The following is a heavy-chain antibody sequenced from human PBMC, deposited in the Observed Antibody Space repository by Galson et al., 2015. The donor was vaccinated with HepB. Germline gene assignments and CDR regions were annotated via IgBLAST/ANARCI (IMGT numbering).Heavy chain of an antibody. J-gene: IGHJ3*02. D-gene: IGHD1-1*01. Sequence: SLRLSCAASGFTFSSYSMNWVRQAPGKGLEWVSYISSSSSTIYYADSVKGRFTISRDNAKNSLYLQMNSLRAEDTAVYYCASLDWNGPLAVNDAFDIWGQGTMVTVSS. V-gene: IGHV3-48*01. CDR3: ASLDWNGPLAVNDAFDI. CDR1: GFTFSSYS. CDR2: ISSSSSTI.